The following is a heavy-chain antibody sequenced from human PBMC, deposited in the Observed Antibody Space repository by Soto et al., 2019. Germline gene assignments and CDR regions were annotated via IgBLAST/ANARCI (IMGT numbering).Heavy chain of an antibody. CDR2: INHSGST. CDR1: GGSFSNYY. D-gene: IGHD6-13*01. Sequence: QVQLQQWGAGLLKPSETLSLTCAVYGGSFSNYYWIWVRQTPGKGLEWIGEINHSGSTSYNPSLKSRVTIPVDTSKNQFSLELISVTAADTAVYYCARLSGSNWYTVAYWGQGTLVTVSS. J-gene: IGHJ4*02. V-gene: IGHV4-34*01. CDR3: ARLSGSNWYTVAY.